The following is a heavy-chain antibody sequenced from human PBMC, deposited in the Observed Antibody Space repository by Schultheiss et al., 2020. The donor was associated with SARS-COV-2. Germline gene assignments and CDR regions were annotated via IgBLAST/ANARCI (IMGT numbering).Heavy chain of an antibody. Sequence: ASVKVSCKASGYTFTGYYMHWVRQAPGQGLEWMGWISAYNGNTNYAQKLQERVTITRDTSISTAYMELSSLRSEDTAVYYCARGRGWYYYDSSGEDYWGQGTLVTVSS. CDR1: GYTFTGYY. D-gene: IGHD3-22*01. J-gene: IGHJ4*02. CDR3: ARGRGWYYYDSSGEDY. CDR2: ISAYNGNT. V-gene: IGHV1-2*02.